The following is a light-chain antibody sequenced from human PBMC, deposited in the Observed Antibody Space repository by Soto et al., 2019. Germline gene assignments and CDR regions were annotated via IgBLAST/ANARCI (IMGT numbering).Light chain of an antibody. CDR2: EVS. J-gene: IGKJ5*01. CDR1: LTILHITGETF. CDR3: MQSTQLPPT. V-gene: IGKV2D-29*02. Sequence: IVMTPPPRALSITPSHPTRISCRPQLTILHITGETFLFWYLQKPGQSPQLLIYEVSTRVSGVPDRFSGSGSGTDFTLEISRVETDDVGICYCMQSTQLPPTVGQGTRLEIK.